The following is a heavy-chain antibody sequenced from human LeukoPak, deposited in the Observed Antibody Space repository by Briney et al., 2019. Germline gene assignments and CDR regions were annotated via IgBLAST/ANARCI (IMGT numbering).Heavy chain of an antibody. CDR2: ISAVNGDI. CDR1: GYTFTGYY. CDR3: AKDYNYVPDY. J-gene: IGHJ4*02. D-gene: IGHD5-24*01. Sequence: PRASAKVSCKTSGYTFTGYYMHWVRQAPGRGLEWMGWISAVNGDIHPAQKFQDRVTLTTDTSTNTAYTELRSLRSDDTAVYYCAKDYNYVPDYWGQGTLITVSS. V-gene: IGHV1-18*04.